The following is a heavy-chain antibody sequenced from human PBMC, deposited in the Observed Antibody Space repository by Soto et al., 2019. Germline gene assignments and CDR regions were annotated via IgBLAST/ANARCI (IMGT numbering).Heavy chain of an antibody. CDR1: GFTFNTYA. V-gene: IGHV3-30*09. Sequence: GGSLRLSCAASGFTFNTYAMHWVRQAPGKGLEWVAVISYDGTNKYYADSVKGRFAISRDNSKNTLYLQMNSLRAEDTAVYYCARYAGLGALFDYYYYYGMDVWGQGTTVTVSS. CDR2: ISYDGTNK. CDR3: ARYAGLGALFDYYYYYGMDV. D-gene: IGHD3-16*01. J-gene: IGHJ6*02.